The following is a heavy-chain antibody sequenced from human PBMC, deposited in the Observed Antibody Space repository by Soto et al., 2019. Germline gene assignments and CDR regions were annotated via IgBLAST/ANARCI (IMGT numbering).Heavy chain of an antibody. CDR2: IKEDGSEI. CDR3: ARDIGFDYVN. Sequence: WGSLRLSCAVSEFNVMSYWMSWGRQAPGKGLEWVASIKEDGSEIYYLQSVRGRFTISRDSAGNALHLAMNYLSAEDTGVYFCARDIGFDYVNWGQGTLVTVSS. V-gene: IGHV3-7*01. J-gene: IGHJ4*02. CDR1: EFNVMSYW. D-gene: IGHD3-16*01.